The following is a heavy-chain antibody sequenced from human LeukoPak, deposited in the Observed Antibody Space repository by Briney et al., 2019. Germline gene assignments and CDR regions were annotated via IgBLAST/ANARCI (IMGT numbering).Heavy chain of an antibody. V-gene: IGHV3-23*01. CDR1: GFTFSTYA. D-gene: IGHD3-10*01. CDR2: ISGSGRNT. Sequence: PGGSLRLSCVVSGFTFSTYAMSWVRLAPGKGLEWVAFISGSGRNTYYADSVKGRFTISRDNFRNTLSLQMNSLRPDDTAIYYCAKDEGVVLSTSFDFGHWGQGTLVAVSS. J-gene: IGHJ4*02. CDR3: AKDEGVVLSTSFDFGH.